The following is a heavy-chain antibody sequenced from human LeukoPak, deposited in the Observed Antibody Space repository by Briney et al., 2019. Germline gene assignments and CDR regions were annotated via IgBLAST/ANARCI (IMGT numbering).Heavy chain of an antibody. Sequence: ASVKVSCKASGYTFTSYAMHWVRQAPGQRLEWMGWINAGNGNTKYSQKFQGRVTITRDTSASTAYMELSSLRSEDTAVYYCARDSPGVAGSGYYTGGLPDGYYYMDVWGKGTTVTVSS. CDR1: GYTFTSYA. CDR2: INAGNGNT. CDR3: ARDSPGVAGSGYYTGGLPDGYYYMDV. J-gene: IGHJ6*03. V-gene: IGHV1-3*01. D-gene: IGHD3-3*01.